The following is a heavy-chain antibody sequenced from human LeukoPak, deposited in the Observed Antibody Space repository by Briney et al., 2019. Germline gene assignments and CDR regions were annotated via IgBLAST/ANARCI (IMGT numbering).Heavy chain of an antibody. CDR1: GFTFSSYT. V-gene: IGHV3-23*01. D-gene: IGHD3-22*01. CDR3: AKDSRITMIVGEFDY. Sequence: GGSLRLSCTASGFTFSSYTMTWVRQAPGKGLKWVSTITTGDGNTYYADSVKGRFTISRDNSKNTLYLQMNSLRAEDTAVYYCAKDSRITMIVGEFDYWGQGTLVTVSS. CDR2: ITTGDGNT. J-gene: IGHJ4*02.